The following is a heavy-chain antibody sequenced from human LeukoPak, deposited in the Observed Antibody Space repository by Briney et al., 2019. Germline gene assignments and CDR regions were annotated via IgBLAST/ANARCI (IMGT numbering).Heavy chain of an antibody. CDR2: VSAYNGVT. V-gene: IGHV1-18*01. CDR1: GYTFTGYA. CDR3: ARKYSSSWYYFDY. D-gene: IGHD6-13*01. J-gene: IGHJ4*02. Sequence: ASVKVSCKASGYTFTGYAISWVRQAPGQGLEWMGWVSAYNGVTNYAQNFQGRVTMTTDTLTTTAYMELRSLRSDDTAVYYCARKYSSSWYYFDYWGQGTLVTVSS.